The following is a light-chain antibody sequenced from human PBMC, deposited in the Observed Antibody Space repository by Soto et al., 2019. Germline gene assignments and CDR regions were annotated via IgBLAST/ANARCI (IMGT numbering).Light chain of an antibody. CDR2: DSS. CDR3: QQYHTLFT. V-gene: IGKV1-33*01. CDR1: QDINDY. Sequence: DIQMTQSPSSLSASVGDRVTITCQASQDINDYLNWYQQKPGKAPQLLIYDSSNLETGVPSRFSGSGSGTDFTLTISSRQPEDVASFYCQQYHTLFTFGPGTKVDIK. J-gene: IGKJ3*01.